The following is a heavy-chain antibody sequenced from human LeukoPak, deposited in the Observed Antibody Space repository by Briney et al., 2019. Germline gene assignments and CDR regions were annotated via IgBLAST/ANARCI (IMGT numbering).Heavy chain of an antibody. CDR2: ISGRGDNT. CDR1: GFTFSGYA. Sequence: GGSLRLSCAASGFTFSGYAMSWVRQAPGKGLEWGSGISGRGDNTYYADSAKGRFTISRDNSKNALFLQMNSLRAEDTAVYYCAKSDDYNDRYYFVSWGQGTLVTVSS. D-gene: IGHD5-24*01. J-gene: IGHJ4*02. V-gene: IGHV3-23*01. CDR3: AKSDDYNDRYYFVS.